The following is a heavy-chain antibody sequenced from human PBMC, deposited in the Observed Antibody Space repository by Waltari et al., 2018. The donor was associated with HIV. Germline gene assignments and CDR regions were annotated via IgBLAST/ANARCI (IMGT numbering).Heavy chain of an antibody. CDR1: GYTFTSYA. J-gene: IGHJ5*02. V-gene: IGHV1-3*01. Sequence: QVQLVQSGAEVKKPGASVKVSCKASGYTFTSYAMHWVRQAPGQRLEWMGWINAGNGNTKYSQKFQGRVTITRDTSASTAYMELSSLRSEDTAVYYCAREADIVGHWFDPWGQGTLVTVSS. D-gene: IGHD5-12*01. CDR2: INAGNGNT. CDR3: AREADIVGHWFDP.